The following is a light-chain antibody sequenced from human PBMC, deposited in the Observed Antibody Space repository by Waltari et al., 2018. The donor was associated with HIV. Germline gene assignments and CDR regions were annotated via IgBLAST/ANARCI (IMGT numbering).Light chain of an antibody. CDR2: GAS. Sequence: EIVMTQSPATLSVSPGARATLSCRASQSVSSNLAWYQQKPGQAPRLLIYGASTRATGIPARFSGSGSGTEFTLTISSLQSEDFAVYYCQQYTNWPPLTFGQGTKVEIK. J-gene: IGKJ1*01. CDR1: QSVSSN. V-gene: IGKV3-15*01. CDR3: QQYTNWPPLT.